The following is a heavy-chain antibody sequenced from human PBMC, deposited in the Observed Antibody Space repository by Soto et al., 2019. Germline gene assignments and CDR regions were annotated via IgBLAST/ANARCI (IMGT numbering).Heavy chain of an antibody. Sequence: GGSLRLSCVASGFTFSGYWMSWVRQAPGKGLGWVANINRDGSEEHYVDSVKGQFTISRDNAKNSVYLQMDSLRGDDSAVYYYARDPGPRSASIRGLGWFDPWGQGTLGTVSS. CDR2: INRDGSEE. CDR3: ARDPGPRSASIRGLGWFDP. D-gene: IGHD2-2*01. CDR1: GFTFSGYW. V-gene: IGHV3-7*03. J-gene: IGHJ5*02.